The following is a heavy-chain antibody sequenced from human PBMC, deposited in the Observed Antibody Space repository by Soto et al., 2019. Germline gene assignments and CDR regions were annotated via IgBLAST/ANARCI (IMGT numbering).Heavy chain of an antibody. Sequence: QVQLVQSGAEVKKPGASVKVSCKASGYTFTRSGISWVRQAPGQGLEWMGWISTYNGDTNYAQTFQGRVTMTTDTSTSTVYMELRSLRSDETAVYYFARDGVAPYYYYGMDVWGQGTPVTVSS. J-gene: IGHJ6*02. D-gene: IGHD5-12*01. CDR3: ARDGVAPYYYYGMDV. V-gene: IGHV1-18*01. CDR1: GYTFTRSG. CDR2: ISTYNGDT.